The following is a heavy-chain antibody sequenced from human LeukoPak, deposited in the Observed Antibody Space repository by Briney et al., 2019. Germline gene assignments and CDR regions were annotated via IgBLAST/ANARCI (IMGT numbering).Heavy chain of an antibody. J-gene: IGHJ4*02. CDR2: IYYSGST. D-gene: IGHD6-13*01. Sequence: PSETLSLTCTVSGGSISSSSYYWGWIRQPPGKGLERIGSIYYSGSTYYNPSLKSRVTISVDTSKDQFSLKLSSVTAADTAVYYCASPSIAAAGTDYWGQGALVTVSS. CDR3: ASPSIAAAGTDY. V-gene: IGHV4-39*01. CDR1: GGSISSSSYY.